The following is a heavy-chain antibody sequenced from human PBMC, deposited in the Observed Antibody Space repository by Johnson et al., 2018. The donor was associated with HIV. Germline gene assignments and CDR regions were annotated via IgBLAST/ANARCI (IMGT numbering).Heavy chain of an antibody. Sequence: VQLVESGGGLVQPGGSLRLSCAASGFTVSSNYMSWVSQAPGKGLEWVSVIYSGGSTYYADSVKGRFTISRDNSKNTLYLQMNSLRAEDTAVYYCARDGGVAAAVGVVAFDIWGHGTTVTVSS. D-gene: IGHD6-13*01. V-gene: IGHV3-66*01. CDR3: ARDGGVAAAVGVVAFDI. CDR2: IYSGGST. CDR1: GFTVSSNY. J-gene: IGHJ3*02.